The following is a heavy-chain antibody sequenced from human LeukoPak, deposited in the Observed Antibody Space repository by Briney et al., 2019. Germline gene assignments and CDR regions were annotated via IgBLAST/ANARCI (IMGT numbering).Heavy chain of an antibody. CDR1: GFTFSSYG. J-gene: IGHJ4*02. Sequence: PGGSLRLSCAASGFTFSSYGMSWVRQAPGKGLEWVSLISWDGGNTYYADSVKGRFTISRDNAKNSLYLQMNSLRAEDTALYYCARAIKDDYVWGSYRIGIDYWGQGTLVTVSS. V-gene: IGHV3-20*04. CDR2: ISWDGGNT. D-gene: IGHD3-16*02. CDR3: ARAIKDDYVWGSYRIGIDY.